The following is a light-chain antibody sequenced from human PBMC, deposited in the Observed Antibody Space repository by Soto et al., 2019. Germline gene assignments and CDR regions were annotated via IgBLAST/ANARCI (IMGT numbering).Light chain of an antibody. CDR2: AAS. J-gene: IGKJ1*01. V-gene: IGKV1-17*01. CDR1: QGIRND. Sequence: DVQMTQSPSSLSASVGDRVTITCRASQGIRNDLSWYQQKPGKAPKRLIYAASTLQSGVPSRFSGSGSGTEFTLTISSQQPEDFATYYCLQHNSYPRTFGQGTKVEIK. CDR3: LQHNSYPRT.